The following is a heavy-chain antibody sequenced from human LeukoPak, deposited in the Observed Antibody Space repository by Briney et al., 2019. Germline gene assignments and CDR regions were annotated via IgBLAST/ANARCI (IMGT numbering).Heavy chain of an antibody. D-gene: IGHD2-2*01. CDR1: GGSISSSNCF. V-gene: IGHV4-39*01. Sequence: SETLSLTCTVSGGSISSSNCFWGWLRQPPGKGLEWIGTIYYSGGTTYYNPSLKSRVTISVDTSKNQFSLKLSSVTAADTAVYYCARVQRGPRAGAFDIWGQGTMVTVSS. CDR3: ARVQRGPRAGAFDI. CDR2: IYYSGGTT. J-gene: IGHJ3*02.